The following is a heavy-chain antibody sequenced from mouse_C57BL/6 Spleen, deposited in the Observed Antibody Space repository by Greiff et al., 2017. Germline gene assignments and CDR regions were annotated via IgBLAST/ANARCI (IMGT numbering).Heavy chain of an antibody. CDR2: IDPSDSAT. CDR1: GYTFTRYW. Sequence: QVQLQQPGAELVRPGSLVKLSCKASGYTFTRYWMHWVKQRPLQGLEWIGNIDPSDSATHSNQKFKDKATLTVDKSSRTAYMQRSSLTSEYSAVSCCARSYYCSSRYSYFDVWGPETPVTVSS. V-gene: IGHV1-52*01. CDR3: ARSYYCSSRYSYFDV. J-gene: IGHJ1*01. D-gene: IGHD1-1*01.